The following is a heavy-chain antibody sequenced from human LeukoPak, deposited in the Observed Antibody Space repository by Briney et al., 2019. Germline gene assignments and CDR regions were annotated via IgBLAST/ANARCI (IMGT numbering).Heavy chain of an antibody. CDR2: INPSGGST. J-gene: IGHJ3*02. CDR3: ASFDSSGWYGGRDDAFDI. CDR1: GHTFTSYY. V-gene: IGHV1-46*01. Sequence: ASVKVSCKASGHTFTSYYMHWVRQAPGQGLEWMGIINPSGGSTSYAQKFQGRVSMTRDTSTSTVYMELSSLRSEDTAVYYCASFDSSGWYGGRDDAFDIWGQGTMVTVSS. D-gene: IGHD6-19*01.